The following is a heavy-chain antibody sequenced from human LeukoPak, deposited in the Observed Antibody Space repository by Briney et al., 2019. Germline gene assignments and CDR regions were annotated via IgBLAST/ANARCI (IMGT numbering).Heavy chain of an antibody. V-gene: IGHV1-18*01. D-gene: IGHD4-11*01. Sequence: GASVKVSCKASGYTFTSYGISWVRQAPGQGLEWMGWISAYNGNTNYAQKLQGRVTMTTDTSTTTAYMELRSLRSDDTAVYYCARTTVTDYYYYMDVWGKGTTVTVSS. CDR1: GYTFTSYG. CDR2: ISAYNGNT. J-gene: IGHJ6*03. CDR3: ARTTVTDYYYYMDV.